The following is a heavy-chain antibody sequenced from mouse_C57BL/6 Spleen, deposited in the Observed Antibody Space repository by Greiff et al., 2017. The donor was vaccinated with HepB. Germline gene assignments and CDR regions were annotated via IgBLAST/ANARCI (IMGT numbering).Heavy chain of an antibody. CDR3: TVTTFYGSSHYWYFDV. V-gene: IGHV14-1*01. J-gene: IGHJ1*03. CDR2: IDPEDGDT. D-gene: IGHD1-1*01. CDR1: GFNIKDYY. Sequence: SGAELVRPGASVKLSCTASGFNIKDYYMHWVKQRPEQGLEWIGRIDPEDGDTEYAPKFQGKATMTADTSSNTAYLQLSSLTSEDTAVYYCTVTTFYGSSHYWYFDVWGTGTTVTVSS.